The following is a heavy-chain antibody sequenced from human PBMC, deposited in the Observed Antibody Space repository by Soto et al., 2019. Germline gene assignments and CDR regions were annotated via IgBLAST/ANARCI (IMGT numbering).Heavy chain of an antibody. CDR3: ARDQSSSWYGGSYYYYLLDV. Sequence: ASVKVSCKASGYTFTSYAMHWVRQAPGQRLEWMGWINAGNGNTKYSQKFQGRVTITRDTSASTAYMELSSLRSEDTAVYYCARDQSSSWYGGSYYYYLLDVPGKGTTVTVSS. V-gene: IGHV1-3*01. D-gene: IGHD6-13*01. CDR2: INAGNGNT. CDR1: GYTFTSYA. J-gene: IGHJ6*03.